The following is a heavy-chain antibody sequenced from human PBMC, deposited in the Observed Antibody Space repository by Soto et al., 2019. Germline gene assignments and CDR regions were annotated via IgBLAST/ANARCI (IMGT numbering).Heavy chain of an antibody. CDR3: ARNKNRGVITQSPDY. D-gene: IGHD3-10*01. CDR1: GYTFTSYG. J-gene: IGHJ4*02. Sequence: ASVKVSCKASGYTFTSYGISWVRQAPGQGLEWMGWISAYNGNTNYAQKLQGRVTMTTDTSTSTAYMELRSLRSDDTAVYYCARNKNRGVITQSPDYWGQGTLVTVS. V-gene: IGHV1-18*01. CDR2: ISAYNGNT.